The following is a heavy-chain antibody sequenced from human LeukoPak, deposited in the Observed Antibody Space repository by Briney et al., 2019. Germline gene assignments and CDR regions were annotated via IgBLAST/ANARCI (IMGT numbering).Heavy chain of an antibody. CDR2: IYPGDSDT. V-gene: IGHV5-51*01. D-gene: IGHD3-9*01. J-gene: IGHJ6*02. CDR1: GYSFTSYW. Sequence: GESLKISCKGSGYSFTSYWIGWVRQMPGKGLEWMGIIYPGDSDTRYSPSFQGQVTISADKSISTAYLQRSSLKASDTAMYYCARPSRPYDILTGYYIHYYYGMDVWGQGTTVTVSS. CDR3: ARPSRPYDILTGYYIHYYYGMDV.